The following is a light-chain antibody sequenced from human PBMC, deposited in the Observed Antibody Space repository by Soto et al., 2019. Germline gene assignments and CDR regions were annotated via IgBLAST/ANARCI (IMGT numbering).Light chain of an antibody. CDR2: WAS. V-gene: IGKV4-1*01. CDR1: QSVLYSSNSKNY. CDR3: QQHYTTPGT. Sequence: DIVMTQSPESLAVSLGERATIKCNSSQSVLYSSNSKNYLAWHQQKPGQPPEMLIYWASTRKSGVPDRFSGSGSGTDSTLTISSLQAEDVAVYYCQQHYTTPGTFGQGNRVDLK. J-gene: IGKJ1*01.